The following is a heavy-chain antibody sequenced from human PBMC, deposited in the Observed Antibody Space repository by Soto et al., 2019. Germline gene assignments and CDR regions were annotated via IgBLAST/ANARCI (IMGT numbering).Heavy chain of an antibody. V-gene: IGHV4-4*07. Sequence: SETLSLTCSVSGGTISGYYWTWIRQPAGKGLEWIGRIYSSGNTKYNPSLQSRVTMSLDTSNNQFSLRLTSVTAADTAVYYCARGKRFSDWFDPWGQGTLVTVSS. CDR1: GGTISGYY. CDR3: ARGKRFSDWFDP. CDR2: IYSSGNT. J-gene: IGHJ5*02. D-gene: IGHD3-3*01.